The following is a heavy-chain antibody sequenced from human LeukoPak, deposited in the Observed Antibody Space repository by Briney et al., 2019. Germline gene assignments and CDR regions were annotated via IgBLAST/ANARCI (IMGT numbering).Heavy chain of an antibody. J-gene: IGHJ4*02. CDR3: AKDIAAGGYGYTIFDY. CDR2: ISWNSGSI. CDR1: GFTFDDYA. D-gene: IGHD5-24*01. V-gene: IGHV3-9*01. Sequence: PGRSLRLSCAASGFTFDDYAMHWVRQAPGKGLEWVSGISWNSGSIGYADSVKGRFTISRDNAKNSLYLQMNSLRAEDTALYYCAKDIAAGGYGYTIFDYWGQGTLVTVSS.